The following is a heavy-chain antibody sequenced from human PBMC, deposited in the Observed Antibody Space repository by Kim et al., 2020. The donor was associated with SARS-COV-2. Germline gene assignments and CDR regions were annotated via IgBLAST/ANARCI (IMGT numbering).Heavy chain of an antibody. Sequence: GGSLRLSCAGSGFIFSNSWLTWVRQAPGKGLEWVTTIKKDGSETYYLDSVKGRFTISRDNARNSMYLQMSNLRVEDTAIYYCARGYGGQIPPWGQGTLVTVPS. CDR2: IKKDGSET. V-gene: IGHV3-7*01. D-gene: IGHD4-17*01. CDR1: GFIFSNSW. CDR3: ARGYGGQIPP. J-gene: IGHJ5*02.